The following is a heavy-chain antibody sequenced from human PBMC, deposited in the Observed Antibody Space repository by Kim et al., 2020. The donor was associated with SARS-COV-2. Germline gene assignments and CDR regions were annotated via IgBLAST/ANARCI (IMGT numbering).Heavy chain of an antibody. J-gene: IGHJ3*02. V-gene: IGHV3-66*01. CDR3: ARAGEWWPREDAFDI. CDR2: IYSGGST. Sequence: GGSLRLSCAASGFTVSSNYMSWVRQAPGKGLEWVSVIYSGGSTYYADSVKGRFTISRDNSKNTLYLQMNSLRAEDTAVYYCARAGEWWPREDAFDIWGQGTMVTVSS. CDR1: GFTVSSNY. D-gene: IGHD2-15*01.